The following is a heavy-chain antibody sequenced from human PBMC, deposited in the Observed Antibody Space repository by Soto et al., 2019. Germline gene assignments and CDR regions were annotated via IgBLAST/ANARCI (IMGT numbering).Heavy chain of an antibody. V-gene: IGHV3-48*01. CDR2: ISSSSSTI. CDR3: AGTLYDFLRFDI. CDR1: GFTFSSYS. J-gene: IGHJ3*02. D-gene: IGHD3-3*01. Sequence: GGSLRLSCAASGFTFSSYSMNWVRQAPGKGLEWVSYISSSSSTIYYADSVKGRFTISRDNAKNSLYLQMNSLRAEDTAVYYCAGTLYDFLRFDIWGQGTMVTVSS.